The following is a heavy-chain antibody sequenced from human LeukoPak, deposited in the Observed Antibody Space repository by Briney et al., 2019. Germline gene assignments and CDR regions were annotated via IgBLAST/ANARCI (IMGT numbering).Heavy chain of an antibody. CDR3: AKGKGSGSYYYYFDY. V-gene: IGHV3-30*18. D-gene: IGHD3-10*01. Sequence: TGRSLRLSCAASGFTFSSYGMHWVRQAPGKGLEWVAVISYDGSNKYYADSVKGRFTISRDNSKNTLYLQMNSLRAEDTAVYYCAKGKGSGSYYYYFDYWGQGTLVTVSS. CDR1: GFTFSSYG. CDR2: ISYDGSNK. J-gene: IGHJ4*02.